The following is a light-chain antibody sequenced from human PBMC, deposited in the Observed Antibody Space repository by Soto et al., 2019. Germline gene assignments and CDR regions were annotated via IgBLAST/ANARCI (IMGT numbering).Light chain of an antibody. Sequence: QSVLTQPPSVSAAPGQKVTISCSGSSSNIGNNYVSWYQQLPGTAPKLLIYENNKRPSGIPDRFSGSKSGTSATLGITGLQTGDEADYYCEKWDSSLSAGGVVFGGGTKLTVL. CDR1: SSNIGNNY. J-gene: IGLJ2*01. CDR3: EKWDSSLSAGGVV. V-gene: IGLV1-51*02. CDR2: ENN.